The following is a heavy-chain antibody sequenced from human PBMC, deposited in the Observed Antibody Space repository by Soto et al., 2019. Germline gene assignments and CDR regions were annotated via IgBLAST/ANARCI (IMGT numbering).Heavy chain of an antibody. CDR3: AVSSGYYYYYGMDV. J-gene: IGHJ6*02. CDR1: GYSFTSYW. Sequence: GESLKISCKGSGYSFTSYWISWVRQMPGKGLEWMGRIDPSDSYTNYSPSFQGHVTISADKSISTAYLQWSSLKASGTAMYYCAVSSGYYYYYGMDVWGQGTTVTVSS. V-gene: IGHV5-10-1*01. D-gene: IGHD3-22*01. CDR2: IDPSDSYT.